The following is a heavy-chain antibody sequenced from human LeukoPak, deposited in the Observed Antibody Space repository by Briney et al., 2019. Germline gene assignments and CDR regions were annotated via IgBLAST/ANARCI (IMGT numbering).Heavy chain of an antibody. J-gene: IGHJ4*02. CDR1: GGSFSGYY. CDR2: INHSGST. V-gene: IGHV4-34*01. D-gene: IGHD3-22*01. CDR3: ARGLGLYYDSSGYFGY. Sequence: SETLSLTCAVYGGSFSGYYWSWIRQPPGKGPEWIGEINHSGSTNYNPSLKSRVTISVDTSKNQFSLKLSSVTAADTAVYYCARGLGLYYDSSGYFGYWGQGTLVTVSS.